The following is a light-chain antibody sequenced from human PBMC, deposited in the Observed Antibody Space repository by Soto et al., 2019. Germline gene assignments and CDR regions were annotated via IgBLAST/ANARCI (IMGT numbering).Light chain of an antibody. V-gene: IGLV4-69*01. CDR2: LNNDGSH. CDR1: NGHSSYA. CDR3: QTWGTGFQV. Sequence: QAVVTQSPSASASLGASVKLTCTLSNGHSSYAIAWHQKQPGKGPRYLMDLNNDGSHTKGDGIPDRFSGSSSGAERYLIISSLQSEDEADYYCQTWGTGFQVFGGGTKLTVL. J-gene: IGLJ2*01.